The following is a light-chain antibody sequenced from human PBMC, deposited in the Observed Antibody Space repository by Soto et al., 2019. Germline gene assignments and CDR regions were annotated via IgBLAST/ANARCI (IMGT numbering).Light chain of an antibody. CDR1: QSGFSFY. CDR2: GAS. CDR3: HQYGSSPWT. Sequence: EIVLTQSPGTLSLSPGERATLSCRASQSGFSFYLAWFQQKPGQAPRLLIYGASTRATGIPDRFSGSGSGTDFTLTISRREPEDFAVYYCHQYGSSPWTLGQGTKVEIK. V-gene: IGKV3-20*01. J-gene: IGKJ1*01.